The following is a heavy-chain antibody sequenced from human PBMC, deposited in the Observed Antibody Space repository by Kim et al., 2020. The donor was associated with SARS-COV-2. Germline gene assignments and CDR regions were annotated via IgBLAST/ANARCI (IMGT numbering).Heavy chain of an antibody. J-gene: IGHJ6*02. D-gene: IGHD6-19*01. Sequence: CRFTISGDNAKNSLYLKMNSLRAEDTAVYYCARDSIAVAGSYYYYGMDVWGQGTTVTVSS. CDR3: ARDSIAVAGSYYYYGMDV. V-gene: IGHV3-11*05.